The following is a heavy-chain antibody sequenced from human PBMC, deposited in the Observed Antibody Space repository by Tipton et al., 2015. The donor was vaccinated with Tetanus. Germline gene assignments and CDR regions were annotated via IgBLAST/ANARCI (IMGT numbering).Heavy chain of an antibody. J-gene: IGHJ6*02. Sequence: QLVQSGAEVKKPGESLKISCKGSGYSFTSYWIGWVRQMPGKGLEWMGIIYPGDSDTRYSPSFQGQVTISADKSISTAYLQWSSLKASDTAMYYCARHSPGRYCSSTSCYTHYYYGMDVWGQGTTVTVSS. D-gene: IGHD2-2*02. CDR2: IYPGDSDT. V-gene: IGHV5-51*01. CDR1: GYSFTSYW. CDR3: ARHSPGRYCSSTSCYTHYYYGMDV.